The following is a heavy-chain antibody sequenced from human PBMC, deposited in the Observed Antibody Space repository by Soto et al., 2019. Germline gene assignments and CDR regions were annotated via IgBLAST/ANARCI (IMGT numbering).Heavy chain of an antibody. D-gene: IGHD2-21*01. CDR1: TFTFSDYW. Sequence: EVQLVESGGGLVQPGGSLRISCAASTFTFSDYWMHWVRQPPGKGLEWVSRVNNDGISTSYADFVKGRFIISRDNAKNTLYLQVDSLRAEDTAVYYCARGALGDLGWFDAWGQGSLVTVSS. CDR3: ARGALGDLGWFDA. CDR2: VNNDGIST. J-gene: IGHJ5*02. V-gene: IGHV3-74*01.